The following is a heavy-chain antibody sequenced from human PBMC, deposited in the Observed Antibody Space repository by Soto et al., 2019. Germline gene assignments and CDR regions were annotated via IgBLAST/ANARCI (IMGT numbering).Heavy chain of an antibody. CDR1: GFTFSGSA. CDR2: IRSKANSYAT. D-gene: IGHD6-13*01. V-gene: IGHV3-73*01. J-gene: IGHJ6*03. Sequence: EVQLVESGGGLVQPGGSLKLSCAASGFTFSGSAMHWVRQASGKGLEWVGRIRSKANSYATAYAASVKGRFTISRDDSQNTAYLQMNSLKAEDTAVYYCTRHGIPIAAAPTDADGYYYYYMDVWGKGTTVTVSS. CDR3: TRHGIPIAAAPTDADGYYYYYMDV.